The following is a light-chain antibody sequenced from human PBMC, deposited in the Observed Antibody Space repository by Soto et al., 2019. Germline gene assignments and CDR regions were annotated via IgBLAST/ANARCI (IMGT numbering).Light chain of an antibody. CDR3: MQAQQTPPT. J-gene: IGKJ1*01. Sequence: DIVMTQSPLSLPVTPGEPASISCNSSQSLLQSNGYNYLDWYLQKPGQSPQLLIYFGSYRASGGHDRVSGSGSGTDFTLKIRRVEAEDVAIYYCMQAQQTPPTFGQGTKVEIK. CDR1: QSLLQSNGYNY. CDR2: FGS. V-gene: IGKV2-28*01.